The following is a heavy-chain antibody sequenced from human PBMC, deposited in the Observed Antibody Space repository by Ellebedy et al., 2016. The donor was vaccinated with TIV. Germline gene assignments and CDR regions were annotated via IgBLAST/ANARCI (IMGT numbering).Heavy chain of an antibody. J-gene: IGHJ4*02. V-gene: IGHV1-3*01. D-gene: IGHD2-15*01. CDR3: ARANQQGVVVVGPAPNFDF. Sequence: ASVKVSCKASGYTFTSYAMHWVRQAPGQRLEWMGWINAGNGNTKYSQMFQGRVTITRDTSASTAYMELSSLRSDETAVYYCARANQQGVVVVGPAPNFDFWGQGTLVTVSS. CDR2: INAGNGNT. CDR1: GYTFTSYA.